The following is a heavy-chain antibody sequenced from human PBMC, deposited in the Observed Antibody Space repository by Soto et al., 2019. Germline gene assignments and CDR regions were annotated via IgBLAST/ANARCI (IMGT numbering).Heavy chain of an antibody. J-gene: IGHJ4*01. CDR3: IKSNPIYEH. D-gene: IGHD3-16*01. V-gene: IGHV3-74*01. Sequence: EVQLVESGGGLVQPGGSLRLSCAASGFAFETYAMHWVRQTAGKGLEWASRIDSDGGATAYADSVRGRFSISRDNAKNTLYWQQNSLRADATPMYYCIKSNPIYEHWGKRTLVTISS. CDR1: GFAFETYA. CDR2: IDSDGGAT.